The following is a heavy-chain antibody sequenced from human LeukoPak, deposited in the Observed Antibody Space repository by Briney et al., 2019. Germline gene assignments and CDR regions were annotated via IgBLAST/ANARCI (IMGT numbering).Heavy chain of an antibody. CDR2: IKGKVDGGTT. D-gene: IGHD3-9*01. Sequence: PAESLRLSCAASGLPFTNAWMSWVRQAPGKGLEWVGRIKGKVDGGTTDHAAPVKGRFTISRDDSKNTLYLQMNSLKTEDTAVYYCTTVGLYNILTGYYHDSFDMWGQGTMVTVSS. J-gene: IGHJ3*02. CDR1: GLPFTNAW. V-gene: IGHV3-15*01. CDR3: TTVGLYNILTGYYHDSFDM.